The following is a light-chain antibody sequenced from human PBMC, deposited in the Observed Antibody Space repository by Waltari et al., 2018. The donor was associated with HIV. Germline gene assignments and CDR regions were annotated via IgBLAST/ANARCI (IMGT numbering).Light chain of an antibody. CDR3: CSYAGSSTFAV. CDR2: EGS. Sequence: QSALTQPAPVSGSPGQALPTPCTGTSSEVGGYTLVPWSQQHPGNAPKLMIYEGSKRPSGVSNRFSGSKSGNTASLTISGLQAEDEADYYCCSYAGSSTFAVFGGGTKLTVL. CDR1: SSEVGGYTL. V-gene: IGLV2-23*03. J-gene: IGLJ3*02.